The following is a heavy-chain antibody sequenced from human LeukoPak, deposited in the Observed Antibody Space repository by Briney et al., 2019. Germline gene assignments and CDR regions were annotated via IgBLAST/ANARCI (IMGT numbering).Heavy chain of an antibody. J-gene: IGHJ4*02. Sequence: PGGSLRLSCAVSVYTSSGVWMCWVRQAPEGGLWWGANIEEDGSVQFYVDSVKGGFTIPRDNAKTSLYLQRNSLRAEDTAWYYCAGVGIYGDYGRYFDYWGQGTLVTVSS. D-gene: IGHD4-17*01. CDR2: IEEDGSVQ. CDR3: AGVGIYGDYGRYFDY. CDR1: VYTSSGVW. V-gene: IGHV3-7*03.